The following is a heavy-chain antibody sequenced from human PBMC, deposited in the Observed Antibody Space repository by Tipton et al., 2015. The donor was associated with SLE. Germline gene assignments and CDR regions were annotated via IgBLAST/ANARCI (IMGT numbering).Heavy chain of an antibody. J-gene: IGHJ4*02. Sequence: SLRLSCAASGFTFSSYAMSWVRQAPGKGLEWVSSISSSSSYIYYADSVKGRFTISRDNAKNSLYLQMNSLRAEDTAVYYCARAPGDSSGYYSDYWGQGTLVTVSS. CDR1: GFTFSSYA. D-gene: IGHD3-22*01. V-gene: IGHV3-21*01. CDR2: ISSSSSYI. CDR3: ARAPGDSSGYYSDY.